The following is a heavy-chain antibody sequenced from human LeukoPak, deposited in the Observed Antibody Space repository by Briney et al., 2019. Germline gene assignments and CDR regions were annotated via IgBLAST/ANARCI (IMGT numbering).Heavy chain of an antibody. V-gene: IGHV3-11*05. J-gene: IGHJ4*02. Sequence: GGSLRLSCAASGFTFSDYYMSWIRQAPGKGLERVSYISGSSRYTNYADSVKGRFTVSRDNAKNSLYLQMNSLRAEDTAVYYCAREYGSGSCFDFWGQGTLVTVSS. CDR2: ISGSSRYT. CDR3: AREYGSGSCFDF. D-gene: IGHD3-10*01. CDR1: GFTFSDYY.